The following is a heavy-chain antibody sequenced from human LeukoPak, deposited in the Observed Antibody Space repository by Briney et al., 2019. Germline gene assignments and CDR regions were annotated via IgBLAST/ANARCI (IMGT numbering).Heavy chain of an antibody. V-gene: IGHV3-48*04. J-gene: IGHJ5*02. CDR3: ARGPNYIVVVPAATGWFDP. CDR1: GFTFSSYS. Sequence: PGGSLRLSCAASGFTFSSYSMNWVRQAPGKGLEWVSYISSSSSTIYYADSVKGRFTISRDNAKNSLYLQMNSLRAEDTAVYYCARGPNYIVVVPAATGWFDPWGQGTLVTVSS. D-gene: IGHD2-2*01. CDR2: ISSSSSTI.